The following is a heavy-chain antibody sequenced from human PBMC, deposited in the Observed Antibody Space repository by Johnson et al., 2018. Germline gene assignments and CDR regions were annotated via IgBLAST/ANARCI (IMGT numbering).Heavy chain of an antibody. Sequence: QVQLQESGPGLVKPSGPLALTCAVSGVSIRSSNWWTWVRQPPGKGLERIGEMYHSGSMNYNPSLKRRVTISIDKSLNQFSLKLSPVTAADTAVDYCARAGTVTTVRNYYYYMDVWGKGTTVTVSS. CDR2: MYHSGSM. V-gene: IGHV4-4*02. CDR1: GVSIRSSNW. CDR3: ARAGTVTTVRNYYYYMDV. D-gene: IGHD4-11*01. J-gene: IGHJ6*03.